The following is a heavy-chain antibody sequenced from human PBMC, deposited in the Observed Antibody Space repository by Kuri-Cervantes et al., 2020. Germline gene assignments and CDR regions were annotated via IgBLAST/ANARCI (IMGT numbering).Heavy chain of an antibody. J-gene: IGHJ3*02. Sequence: GESLKISCAASGFTFSNAWMSWVRQAPGKGLEWVGRIKSKTDGGTTDYAAPVKGRFTISRDDSKNTLYLQMNSLKTEDTAVYYCARDQWLLLWFGESPEGDAFDIWGQGTMVTVS. CDR3: ARDQWLLLWFGESPEGDAFDI. CDR1: GFTFSNAW. CDR2: IKSKTDGGTT. D-gene: IGHD3-10*01. V-gene: IGHV3-15*01.